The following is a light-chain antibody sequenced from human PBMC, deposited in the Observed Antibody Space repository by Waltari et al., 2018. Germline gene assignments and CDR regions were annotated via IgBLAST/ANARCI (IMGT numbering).Light chain of an antibody. CDR2: DAS. Sequence: ELVLTQSPATLSLSPGEGATLSCRASESVRSYLAWYQQKPGQAPRLLIYDASNRASGIPARFSGSGSGTDFSLSISSLQSEDFALYYCQQYNNWPPYTFAQGTKLEIK. CDR3: QQYNNWPPYT. J-gene: IGKJ2*01. CDR1: ESVRSY. V-gene: IGKV3-11*01.